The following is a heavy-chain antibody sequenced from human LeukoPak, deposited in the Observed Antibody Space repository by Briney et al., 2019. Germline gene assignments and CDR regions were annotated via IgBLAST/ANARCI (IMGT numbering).Heavy chain of an antibody. V-gene: IGHV5-51*01. CDR1: GYSFTNYW. Sequence: GASLKISCKASGYSFTNYWIGWVRQIPGKGLEWEGIIYPGDSDTRYNPSFQGQVTISADKSTSTGYLQWNSLKASDTAMYYCARRGPAADWFDPWGQGTLVTVSS. CDR2: IYPGDSDT. D-gene: IGHD6-13*01. J-gene: IGHJ5*02. CDR3: ARRGPAADWFDP.